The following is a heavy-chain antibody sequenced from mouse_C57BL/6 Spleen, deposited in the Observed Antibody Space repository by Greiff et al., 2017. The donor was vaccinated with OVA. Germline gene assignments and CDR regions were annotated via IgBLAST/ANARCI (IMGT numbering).Heavy chain of an antibody. V-gene: IGHV2-6*03. Sequence: VKVVESGPGLVAPSQSLSFTCTVSGFSLTSYGVHWVRQPPGKGLEWLVVIWSDGSTTYNSALKSRLSISKDNSKSQVFLKMNSLQTDDTAMYYCARVGGLRRGYYARDYWGQGTSVTVSS. CDR2: IWSDGST. D-gene: IGHD2-4*01. CDR1: GFSLTSYG. CDR3: ARVGGLRRGYYARDY. J-gene: IGHJ4*01.